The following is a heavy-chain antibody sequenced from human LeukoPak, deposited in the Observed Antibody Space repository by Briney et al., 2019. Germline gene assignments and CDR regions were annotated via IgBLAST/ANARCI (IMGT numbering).Heavy chain of an antibody. CDR3: ARERRTAMGYFDY. Sequence: PGGSLRLSCAASGFTFSSYSMNWVRQAPGKGLEWVSSISSSSSYIYYADSVKGRFTISRGNAKNSLYLQMNSLRAEDTAVYYCARERRTAMGYFDYWGQGTLVTVSS. V-gene: IGHV3-21*01. D-gene: IGHD5-18*01. CDR2: ISSSSSYI. J-gene: IGHJ4*02. CDR1: GFTFSSYS.